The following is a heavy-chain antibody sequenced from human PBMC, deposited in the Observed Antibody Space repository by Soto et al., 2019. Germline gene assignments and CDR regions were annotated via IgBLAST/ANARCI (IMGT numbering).Heavy chain of an antibody. CDR3: MLGSGWKDFDY. J-gene: IGHJ4*02. Sequence: QLPLQESGPGLVKPSETLSLTCTVSGGSISSSSYYWGWIRQPPGKGLEWIGSIYYSGSTYYNPSRKSRFTISVDTSRNQFSLKLSSVTAADTAVYYCMLGSGWKDFDYWGQGTLVTVSS. CDR2: IYYSGST. V-gene: IGHV4-39*01. D-gene: IGHD3-22*01. CDR1: GGSISSSSYY.